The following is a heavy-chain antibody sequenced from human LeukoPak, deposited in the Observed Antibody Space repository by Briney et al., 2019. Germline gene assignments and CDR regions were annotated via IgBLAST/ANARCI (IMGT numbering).Heavy chain of an antibody. CDR1: GFTFSSYA. J-gene: IGHJ4*02. D-gene: IGHD5-18*01. CDR2: ISGSGGST. CDR3: ASEGELGYGYFY. Sequence: GGSLRLSCAASGFTFSSYAMSWVRQAPGKGLEWVSAISGSGGSTYYADSVKGRSSISRDNAKNSLYLQMNSLGAEHTAVYYCASEGELGYGYFYWGQGTLVTVSS. V-gene: IGHV3-23*01.